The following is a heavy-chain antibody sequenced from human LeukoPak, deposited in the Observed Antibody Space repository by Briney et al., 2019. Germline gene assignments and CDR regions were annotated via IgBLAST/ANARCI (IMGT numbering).Heavy chain of an antibody. CDR3: ARGGGWADGYSPIDF. CDR2: IIPMLGTV. V-gene: IGHV1-69*06. Sequence: GASVKASCKDSGGTFKRYPVTWVRQAPGQGLEWMGGIIPMLGTVKYAQKFQGRVTLTGDISTSTVYMELRSLTSDDTALYFCARGGGWADGYSPIDFWGQGTLVTVSS. D-gene: IGHD5-24*01. J-gene: IGHJ4*02. CDR1: GGTFKRYP.